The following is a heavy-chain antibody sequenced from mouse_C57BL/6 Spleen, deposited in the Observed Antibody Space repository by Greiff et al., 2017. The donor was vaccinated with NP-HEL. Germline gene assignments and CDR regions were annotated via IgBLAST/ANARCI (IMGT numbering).Heavy chain of an antibody. CDR3: ARYDYGSSSWFAY. CDR1: GYTFTSYW. V-gene: IGHV1-69*01. D-gene: IGHD1-1*01. CDR2: IDPSDSYT. J-gene: IGHJ3*01. Sequence: QVQLQQPGAELVMPGASVKLSCKASGYTFTSYWMHWVKQRPGQGLEWIGEIDPSDSYTNYNQQFKGKSTLTVDKSSSTAYMQLSSLTSEDSAVYYCARYDYGSSSWFAYWGQGTLVTVSA.